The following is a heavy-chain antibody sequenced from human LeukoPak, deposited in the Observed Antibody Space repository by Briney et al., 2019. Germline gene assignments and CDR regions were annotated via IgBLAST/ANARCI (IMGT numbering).Heavy chain of an antibody. V-gene: IGHV3-23*01. D-gene: IGHD3-10*01. J-gene: IGHJ4*02. CDR2: ISGSGGST. CDR1: GFTFTGDA. CDR3: AKAGGRGSGSYWWSFDY. Sequence: PGGSLRLSCVASGFTFTGDAMSWVRQAPGEGRGWVSTISGSGGSTYYAGSVKGRFTISRDTSKNAVYLQMNSLRAEDTAVYYCAKAGGRGSGSYWWSFDYWGQGTLVTVSS.